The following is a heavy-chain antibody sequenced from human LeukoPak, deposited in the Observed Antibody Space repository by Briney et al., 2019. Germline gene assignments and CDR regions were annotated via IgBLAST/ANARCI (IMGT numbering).Heavy chain of an antibody. V-gene: IGHV5-51*01. CDR2: IYPGDSDT. D-gene: IGHD6-13*01. CDR3: ARQRVAAAGIGWWNDAFDI. CDR1: GYSFTNYW. J-gene: IGHJ3*02. Sequence: GESLKISCKGSGYSFTNYWIGWVRQMPGKGLEWMGIIYPGDSDTRYSPSFQGQVTISADKSISTAYLQWSSLKASDTAMYYRARQRVAAAGIGWWNDAFDIWGQGTMVTVSS.